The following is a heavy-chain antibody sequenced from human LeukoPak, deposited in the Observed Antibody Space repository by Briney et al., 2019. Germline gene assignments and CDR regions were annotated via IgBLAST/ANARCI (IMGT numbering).Heavy chain of an antibody. CDR3: AREPVPLASDAFDI. D-gene: IGHD1-14*01. CDR2: FDPEDGET. J-gene: IGHJ3*02. Sequence: ASVKVSCKVSGYTLTELSMHWVRQAPGKGLEWMGGFDPEDGETIYAQKFQGRVTMTRDMSTSTVYMELSSLRSEDTAVYYCAREPVPLASDAFDIWGQGTMVTVSS. CDR1: GYTLTELS. V-gene: IGHV1-24*01.